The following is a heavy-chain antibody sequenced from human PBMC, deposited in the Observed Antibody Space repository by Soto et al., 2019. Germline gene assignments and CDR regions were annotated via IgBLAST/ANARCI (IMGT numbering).Heavy chain of an antibody. CDR1: GGSFSGYY. D-gene: IGHD3-16*02. V-gene: IGHV4-34*01. CDR3: ARGADYVWGSYRPLYHNWFDP. CDR2: INQSGST. Sequence: QVQLQQWGAGLLKPSETLSLTCAVYGGSFSGYYWSWIRQPPGKGLEWIGEINQSGSTNYNPSLKSRVTISVDTSKNQFSLKLSSVTAADTAVYYCARGADYVWGSYRPLYHNWFDPWGQGTLVTVSS. J-gene: IGHJ5*02.